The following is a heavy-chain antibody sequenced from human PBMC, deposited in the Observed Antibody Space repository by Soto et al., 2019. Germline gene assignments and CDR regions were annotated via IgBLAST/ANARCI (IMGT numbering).Heavy chain of an antibody. V-gene: IGHV4-34*01. Sequence: SETLSLTCAVYGGSFSGYYWSWIRQPPGKGLEWIGEINHSGSTNYNPSLKSRVTISVDTSKNQFSLKLSSVTAADTAVYYCAREYYYDSSGYYGSNFDYWGQGTLVTVSS. CDR2: INHSGST. J-gene: IGHJ4*02. CDR1: GGSFSGYY. CDR3: AREYYYDSSGYYGSNFDY. D-gene: IGHD3-22*01.